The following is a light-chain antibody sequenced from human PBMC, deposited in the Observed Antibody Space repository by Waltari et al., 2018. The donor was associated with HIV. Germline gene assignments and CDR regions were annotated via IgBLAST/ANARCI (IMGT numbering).Light chain of an antibody. CDR2: DAS. J-gene: IGKJ2*01. CDR3: QQYNNWPPRDT. CDR1: QSVSSN. V-gene: IGKV3-15*01. Sequence: EILMTQSPATLSVSPGERATLSCRASQSVSSNLAWYQQNPGQAPRLLVYDASTRATGIPARFSGSGSGTEFTLTISSLQSEDFAVYYCQQYNNWPPRDTFGQGTKLEIK.